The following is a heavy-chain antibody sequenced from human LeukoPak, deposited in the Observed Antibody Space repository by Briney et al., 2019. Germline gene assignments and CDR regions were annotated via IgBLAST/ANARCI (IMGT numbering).Heavy chain of an antibody. CDR1: GFTFSRYW. V-gene: IGHV3-7*01. J-gene: IGHJ4*02. Sequence: PGGPLRLSCAASGFTFSRYWMTWVRQAPGKGLEWVANIKQDGSEKYYVDSVKGRFTISRDNAKNSLYLQMNSLRAEDTAVYYCARDYYYYDSGSYYTNIANWGQGTLVTVSS. D-gene: IGHD3-10*01. CDR3: ARDYYYYDSGSYYTNIAN. CDR2: IKQDGSEK.